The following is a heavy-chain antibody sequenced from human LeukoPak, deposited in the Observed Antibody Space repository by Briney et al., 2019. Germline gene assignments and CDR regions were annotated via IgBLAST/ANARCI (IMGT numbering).Heavy chain of an antibody. CDR2: ISWNSGSI. V-gene: IGHV3-9*01. Sequence: PGGSLRLSCAASGFTFDNYAMHWVRQAPGKGLEWVSGISWNSGSIGYADSVKGRFTISRDNAKNSLYLQMNSLRAEDTALYYCAKDRGGVVPAALDYWGQGTLVTVSS. CDR1: GFTFDNYA. D-gene: IGHD2-2*01. J-gene: IGHJ4*02. CDR3: AKDRGGVVPAALDY.